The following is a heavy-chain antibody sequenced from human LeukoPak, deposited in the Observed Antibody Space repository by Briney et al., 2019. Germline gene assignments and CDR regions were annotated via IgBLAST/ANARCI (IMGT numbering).Heavy chain of an antibody. V-gene: IGHV3-30*04. D-gene: IGHD3-3*01. CDR2: LSSDGSYD. CDR1: GFTFSIYA. CDR3: AREGTYPDFWSGYFEY. J-gene: IGHJ4*02. Sequence: GESLRLSCSASGFTFSIYAMHWVRQTPDRGLEWVGFLSSDGSYDQYRESVRGRFSISRDNSKNTLYLEMNSLTDDDTGVYYCAREGTYPDFWSGYFEYWGQGTLAIVSS.